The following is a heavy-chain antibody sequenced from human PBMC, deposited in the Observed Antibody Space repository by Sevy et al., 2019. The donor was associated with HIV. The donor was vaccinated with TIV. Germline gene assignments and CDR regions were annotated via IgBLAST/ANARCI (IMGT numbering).Heavy chain of an antibody. CDR1: GFTFSSYG. Sequence: GGSLRLSCAASGFTFSSYGMHWVRQAPGKGLEWVAVISYDGSNKYYADSVTGRFTISRDNSKNTLYLQMNSLRAEDTAVYYCAKDSASSRVVVAATYFDYWGQGTLVTVSS. CDR3: AKDSASSRVVVAATYFDY. CDR2: ISYDGSNK. V-gene: IGHV3-30*18. D-gene: IGHD2-15*01. J-gene: IGHJ4*02.